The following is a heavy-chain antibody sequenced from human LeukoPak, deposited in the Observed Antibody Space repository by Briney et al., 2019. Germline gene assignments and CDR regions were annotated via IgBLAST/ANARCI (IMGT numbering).Heavy chain of an antibody. Sequence: SETLSLTCAVYGGSFSGYYWSWIRQPPGKGLEWIGSIYYSGSTYYNPSLKSRVTISVDTSKNQFSLKLSSVTAADTAVYYCARHGKYQLLETYWFDPWGQGTLVTVSS. CDR1: GGSFSGYY. D-gene: IGHD2-2*01. J-gene: IGHJ5*02. V-gene: IGHV4-34*01. CDR2: IYYSGST. CDR3: ARHGKYQLLETYWFDP.